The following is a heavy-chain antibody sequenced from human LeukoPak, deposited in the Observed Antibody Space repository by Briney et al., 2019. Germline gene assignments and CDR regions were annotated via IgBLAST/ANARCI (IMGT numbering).Heavy chain of an antibody. D-gene: IGHD1-1*01. CDR3: ANNEDCYYYYYMDV. CDR2: ISGSGGST. CDR1: GFTFSSYA. Sequence: PGGSLRLSCAASGFTFSSYAMSWVRQTPGKGLEWVSAISGSGGSTYYADSVKGRFTISRDNSKNTMYLQMNSLRAEDTAVYYCANNEDCYYYYYMDVWGKGTTVTVSS. J-gene: IGHJ6*03. V-gene: IGHV3-23*01.